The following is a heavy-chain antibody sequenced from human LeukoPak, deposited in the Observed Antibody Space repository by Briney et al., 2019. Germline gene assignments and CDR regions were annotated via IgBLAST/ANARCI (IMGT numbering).Heavy chain of an antibody. CDR1: GGSISSYY. V-gene: IGHV4-59*01. Sequence: SETLSLTCTVSGGSISSYYWSWIRQPPGKGLEWIGYIYYSGSTNYNPSLKSRVTISVDTSKNQFSLKLSSVTAADTAVYYCATAVLWGGSWSEYYFDYWGQGTLVTVSS. D-gene: IGHD6-13*01. CDR2: IYYSGST. CDR3: ATAVLWGGSWSEYYFDY. J-gene: IGHJ4*02.